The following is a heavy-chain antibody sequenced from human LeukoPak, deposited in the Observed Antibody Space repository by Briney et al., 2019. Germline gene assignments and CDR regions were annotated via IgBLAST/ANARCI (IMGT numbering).Heavy chain of an antibody. CDR1: GFTFSSYA. V-gene: IGHV3-23*01. J-gene: IGHJ4*02. CDR3: AKVRHYDSSGYFDY. Sequence: PGGSLRLSCAASGFTFSSYAMSWVRQAPGKGLEWVSAVSGSGGSTYYADSVKGRFTISRDNSKNTLYLQMNSLRAEDTAVYYCAKVRHYDSSGYFDYWGQGPLVTVAS. CDR2: VSGSGGST. D-gene: IGHD3-22*01.